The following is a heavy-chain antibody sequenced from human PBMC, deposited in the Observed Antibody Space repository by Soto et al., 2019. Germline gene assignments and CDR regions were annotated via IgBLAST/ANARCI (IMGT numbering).Heavy chain of an antibody. Sequence: GGPLRLFCTASVFTFSSYGMHWVRQAPGRGLDRVSVIWYDGINKYYADSVKGRFTISRDNSKNTLYLQMNSLRAEDTAVYDCARDSYADCGGDCYFDRYYYYGMDVWGQGTTVTVSS. CDR1: VFTFSSYG. CDR2: IWYDGINK. D-gene: IGHD2-21*02. V-gene: IGHV3-33*01. CDR3: ARDSYADCGGDCYFDRYYYYGMDV. J-gene: IGHJ6*02.